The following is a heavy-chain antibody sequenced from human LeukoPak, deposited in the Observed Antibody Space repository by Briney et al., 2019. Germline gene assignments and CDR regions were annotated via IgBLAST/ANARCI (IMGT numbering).Heavy chain of an antibody. J-gene: IGHJ4*02. CDR2: ISGSGGST. Sequence: GGSLRLSCAASGFTFSSYAMSWVRQAPGKGLEWVSAISGSGGSTYYADSVKGRFTISRDNAKNSLSLQMDSLRAEDTAVYYCASHSVGVLPIATFDYWGQGTLVTVSS. D-gene: IGHD2-21*01. CDR1: GFTFSSYA. V-gene: IGHV3-23*01. CDR3: ASHSVGVLPIATFDY.